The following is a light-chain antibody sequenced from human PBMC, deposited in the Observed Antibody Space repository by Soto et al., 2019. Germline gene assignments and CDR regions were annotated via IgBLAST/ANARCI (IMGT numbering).Light chain of an antibody. CDR2: DVS. CDR3: ASYTRSPAFV. Sequence: QSALTQAASVSGSPGQSVTISCTGTNRDVGGFDYVSWYQQLPGEAPKLVIFDVSSRPSEVSDRFSGSKSGNTASLTISDLQAEDEDEYYCASYTRSPAFVFGTGTKLTVL. J-gene: IGLJ1*01. CDR1: NRDVGGFDY. V-gene: IGLV2-14*03.